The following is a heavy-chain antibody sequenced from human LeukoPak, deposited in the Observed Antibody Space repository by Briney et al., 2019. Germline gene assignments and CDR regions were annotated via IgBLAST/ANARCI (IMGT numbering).Heavy chain of an antibody. D-gene: IGHD3-3*01. CDR3: AAETSHGRFLLIDY. Sequence: GGSLRLSCAASGFTFSNYDMHWVRQATGKGLEWVSAIGTGGDTYYPASVKGRITISRENAKNSLYLQMNSLRAEDTAVYYCAAETSHGRFLLIDYWGQGTLVTVSS. J-gene: IGHJ4*02. CDR2: IGTGGDT. V-gene: IGHV3-13*01. CDR1: GFTFSNYD.